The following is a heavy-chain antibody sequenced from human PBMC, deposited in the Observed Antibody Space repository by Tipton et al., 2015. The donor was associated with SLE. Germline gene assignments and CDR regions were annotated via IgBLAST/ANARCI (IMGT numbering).Heavy chain of an antibody. CDR1: GHSITNYY. V-gene: IGHV4-4*07. CDR3: AKIMRGPSFYYYYMDV. J-gene: IGHJ6*03. D-gene: IGHD3-10*01. CDR2: VSISGNT. Sequence: TLSLTCTVSGHSITNYYWSWIRHSAGKGLECIGRVSISGNTNYNPSLKSRVTMSLDTSKNQLSLELRSVTAADTSVYYCAKIMRGPSFYYYYMDVWGKGTTVTVSS.